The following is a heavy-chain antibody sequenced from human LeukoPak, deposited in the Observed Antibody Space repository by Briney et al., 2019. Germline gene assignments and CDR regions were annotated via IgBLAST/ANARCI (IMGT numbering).Heavy chain of an antibody. J-gene: IGHJ4*02. CDR3: ARSRCSGGSCYSELDY. CDR2: IYYSGST. V-gene: IGHV4-30-4*01. CDR1: GGSISSGDYY. Sequence: SETLSLTCTVSGGSISSGDYYWSWISQPPGKGLEWIGYIYYSGSTNYNPSLKSRVTISVDKSKNQFSLKLSSVTAADTAVYYCARSRCSGGSCYSELDYWGQGTLVTVSS. D-gene: IGHD2-15*01.